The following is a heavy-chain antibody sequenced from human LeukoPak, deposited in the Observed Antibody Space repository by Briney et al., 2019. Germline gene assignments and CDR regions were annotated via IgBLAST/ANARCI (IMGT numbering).Heavy chain of an antibody. V-gene: IGHV3-21*01. Sequence: GGSLRLSCAASGFTFSSYSMNWVRQAPGKGLEWVSSISSSSSYIYYADSVKGRFTISRDNAKNSLYLQMNSLRAEDTAVYYRARDRGSSWYAAFDIWGQGTMVTVSS. CDR2: ISSSSSYI. CDR3: ARDRGSSWYAAFDI. D-gene: IGHD6-13*01. J-gene: IGHJ3*02. CDR1: GFTFSSYS.